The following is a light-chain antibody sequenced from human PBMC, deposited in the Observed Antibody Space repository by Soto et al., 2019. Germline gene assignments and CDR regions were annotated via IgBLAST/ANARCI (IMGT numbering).Light chain of an antibody. CDR2: AAS. CDR3: QQANSFPPT. CDR1: QSISSY. V-gene: IGKV1-39*01. Sequence: DIQLTQSPSSLSASVGDRVTLTCRASQSISSYLNWYQQKPGKAPKLLIYAASSLQSGVPSRFSGSGSGTDFTLTISSLQPEDFATYYCQQANSFPPTFGGGTKVDIK. J-gene: IGKJ4*01.